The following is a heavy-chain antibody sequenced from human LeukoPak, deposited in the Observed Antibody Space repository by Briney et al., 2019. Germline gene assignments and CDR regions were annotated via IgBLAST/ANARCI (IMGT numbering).Heavy chain of an antibody. CDR3: ARSSRWFGELKRFDP. J-gene: IGHJ5*02. V-gene: IGHV4-34*01. D-gene: IGHD3-10*01. Sequence: PSETLSLTCAVYGGSFSGYYWSWIRQPPGKGLEWTGETNHSGSTNYNPSLKSRVTISVDTSKNQFSLKLSSVTAADTAVYYCARSSRWFGELKRFDPWGQGTLVTVSS. CDR2: TNHSGST. CDR1: GGSFSGYY.